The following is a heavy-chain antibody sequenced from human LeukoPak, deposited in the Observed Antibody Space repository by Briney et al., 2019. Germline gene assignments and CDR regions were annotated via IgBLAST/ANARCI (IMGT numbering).Heavy chain of an antibody. CDR2: ISGSGGSP. CDR1: GFTFSSYA. V-gene: IGHV3-23*01. Sequence: GGSLRLSCAASGFTFSSYAMSWVRQAPGKGLEWVSAISGSGGSPYYADSVKGRFTISRDNSKNTLYLQMNSLRAEDTAVYYCARGAEKILSFGEYPSDAFDIWGQGTMVSVTS. CDR3: ARGAEKILSFGEYPSDAFDI. J-gene: IGHJ3*02. D-gene: IGHD3-10*01.